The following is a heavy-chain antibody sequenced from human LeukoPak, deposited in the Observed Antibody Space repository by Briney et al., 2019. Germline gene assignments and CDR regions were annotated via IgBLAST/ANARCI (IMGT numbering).Heavy chain of an antibody. Sequence: PGGSLRLSCAASGFTFSSYSMNWVRQAPGKGLEWVSYISSSSSTIYYADSVKGRFTISRDNSKNTLYLQMNSLRAEDTAVYYCAKGKRITMVRGVIPFDYWGQGTLVTVSS. J-gene: IGHJ4*02. CDR1: GFTFSSYS. CDR3: AKGKRITMVRGVIPFDY. V-gene: IGHV3-48*01. D-gene: IGHD3-10*01. CDR2: ISSSSSTI.